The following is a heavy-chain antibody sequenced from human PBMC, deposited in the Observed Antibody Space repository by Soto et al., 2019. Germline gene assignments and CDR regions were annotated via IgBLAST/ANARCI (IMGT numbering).Heavy chain of an antibody. J-gene: IGHJ6*03. CDR1: GFTFSSYS. CDR2: ISSSSSYI. V-gene: IGHV3-21*01. D-gene: IGHD3-10*01. Sequence: GGSLRLSCAASGFTFSSYSMNWVRQAPGKGLEWVSSISSSSSYIYYADSVKGRFTISRDNAKNSLYLQMNSLRAEDTAVYYCARDITMVRGVISYMDVWGKGTTVTVSS. CDR3: ARDITMVRGVISYMDV.